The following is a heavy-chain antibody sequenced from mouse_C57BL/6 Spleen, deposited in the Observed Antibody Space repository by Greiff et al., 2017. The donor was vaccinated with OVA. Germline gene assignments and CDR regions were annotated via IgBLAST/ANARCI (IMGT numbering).Heavy chain of an antibody. V-gene: IGHV1-47*01. D-gene: IGHD1-1*01. J-gene: IGHJ4*01. CDR2: FHPYNDDT. CDR1: GYTFTTYP. Sequence: VKLMESGAELVKPGASVKMSCKASGYTFTTYPIEWMKQNHGKSLEWIGNFHPYNDDTKYNEKFKGKATLTVEKSSSTVYLELSRLTSDDSAVYYCARSSLTTGYYAMDYWGQGTSVTVSS. CDR3: ARSSLTTGYYAMDY.